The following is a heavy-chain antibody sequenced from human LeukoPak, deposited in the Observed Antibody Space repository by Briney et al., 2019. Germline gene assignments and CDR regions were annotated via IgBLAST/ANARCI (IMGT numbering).Heavy chain of an antibody. V-gene: IGHV4-61*08. CDR1: GGSISRGGYY. Sequence: PSETLSLTCTVSGGSISRGGYYWSWIRQPPGKGLEWIGYIYHSGSTNYNPSLKSRVTISVDTSKNQFSLKLSSVTAADTAVYYCARGLAVEGFYYGMDVWGQGTTVTVSS. CDR2: IYHSGST. J-gene: IGHJ6*02. CDR3: ARGLAVEGFYYGMDV. D-gene: IGHD3-3*01.